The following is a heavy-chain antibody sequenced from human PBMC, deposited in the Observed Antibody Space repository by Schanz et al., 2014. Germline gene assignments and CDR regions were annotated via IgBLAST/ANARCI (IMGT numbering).Heavy chain of an antibody. D-gene: IGHD6-6*01. CDR2: ISGSGVTI. Sequence: EVQLLESGGGLVQPGGSLRLSCAGSGFTFSSYAMSWVRQTPGKGLEWVSVISGSGVTIYYADSVKGRFTISRDNAKNSVLLQMNRLRAEDTAVYYCATEGPRGTRHPIYYYYAMDNWGQGTKVTV. CDR3: ATEGPRGTRHPIYYYYAMDN. CDR1: GFTFSSYA. V-gene: IGHV3-23*01. J-gene: IGHJ6*02.